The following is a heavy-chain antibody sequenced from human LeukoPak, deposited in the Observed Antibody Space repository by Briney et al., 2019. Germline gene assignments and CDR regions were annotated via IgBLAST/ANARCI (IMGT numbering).Heavy chain of an antibody. D-gene: IGHD5-18*01. CDR1: GGSFSGYY. Sequence: SETLSLTCAVYGGSFSGYYWSWIRQPPGKGLEWIGEIYHSGSSNYNPSLNSRVTMSVDKSKNQFSLKLSSVTAADTAVYYCASRGSTGTALVKMFPFDYWGQGTLVTVSS. J-gene: IGHJ4*02. CDR3: ASRGSTGTALVKMFPFDY. CDR2: IYHSGSS. V-gene: IGHV4-34*01.